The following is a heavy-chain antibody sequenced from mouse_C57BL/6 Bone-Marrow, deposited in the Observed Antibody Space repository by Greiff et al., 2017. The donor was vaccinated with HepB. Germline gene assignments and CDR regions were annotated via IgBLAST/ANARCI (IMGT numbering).Heavy chain of an antibody. Sequence: EVQGVESGGGLVKPGGSLKLSCAASGFTFSSYAMSWVRQTPEKRLEWVATISDGGSYTYYPDNVKGRFTISRDNAKNNLYLQMSHLKSEDKAMYYCAEIYYYASSYAMDYWGQGTSVTVSS. CDR1: GFTFSSYA. J-gene: IGHJ4*01. CDR3: AEIYYYASSYAMDY. CDR2: ISDGGSYT. V-gene: IGHV5-4*01. D-gene: IGHD1-1*01.